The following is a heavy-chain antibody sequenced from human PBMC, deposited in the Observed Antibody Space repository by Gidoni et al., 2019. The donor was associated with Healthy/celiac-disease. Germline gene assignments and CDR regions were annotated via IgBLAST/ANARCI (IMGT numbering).Heavy chain of an antibody. CDR2: IYYSGST. D-gene: IGHD2-2*02. CDR1: GGSISSSSYY. V-gene: IGHV4-39*01. Sequence: QLQLQESGPGLVKPSETLSLTCTVSGGSISSSSYYWGWIRQPPGKGLEWIGSIYYSGSTYYNPSLKSRVTISVDTSKNQFSLKLSSVTAADTAVYYCTGCSSTSCYKGDYYYYMDVWGKGTTVTVSS. J-gene: IGHJ6*03. CDR3: TGCSSTSCYKGDYYYYMDV.